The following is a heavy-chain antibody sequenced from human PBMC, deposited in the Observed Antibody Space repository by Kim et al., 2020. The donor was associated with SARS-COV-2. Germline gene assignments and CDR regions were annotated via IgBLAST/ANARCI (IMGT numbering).Heavy chain of an antibody. Sequence: NPSLKSRVSISVDTSKNQFSLKLSSVTAADTAVYYCVVAYCGGDCYPRYWGQGTLVTVSS. J-gene: IGHJ4*02. V-gene: IGHV4-39*01. CDR3: VVAYCGGDCYPRY. D-gene: IGHD2-21*02.